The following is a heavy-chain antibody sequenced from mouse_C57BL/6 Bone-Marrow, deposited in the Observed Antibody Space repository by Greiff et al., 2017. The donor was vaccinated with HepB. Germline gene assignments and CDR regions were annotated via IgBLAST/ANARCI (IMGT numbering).Heavy chain of an antibody. J-gene: IGHJ4*01. CDR2: IYPGDGDT. CDR3: ARSIYLYYYAMDY. Sequence: VQLQQSGPELVKPGASVKISCKASGYAFSSSWMNWVKQRPGKGLEWIGRIYPGDGDTNYNGKFKGKATLTADKSSSTAYMQLSRLTAEDSAVYFCARSIYLYYYAMDYWGQGTSVTVSS. CDR1: GYAFSSSW. V-gene: IGHV1-82*01. D-gene: IGHD2-3*01.